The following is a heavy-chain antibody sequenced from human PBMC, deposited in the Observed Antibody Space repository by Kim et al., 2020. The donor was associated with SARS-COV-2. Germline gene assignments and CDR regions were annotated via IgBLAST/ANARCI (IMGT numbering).Heavy chain of an antibody. CDR3: ARAGSGWSFDY. D-gene: IGHD6-13*01. CDR2: K. Sequence: KYSSGAVKDRFTISRENAKNSLYLQMNSLRAGDTAVYYCARAGSGWSFDYWGQGTLVTVSS. J-gene: IGHJ4*02. V-gene: IGHV3-13*01.